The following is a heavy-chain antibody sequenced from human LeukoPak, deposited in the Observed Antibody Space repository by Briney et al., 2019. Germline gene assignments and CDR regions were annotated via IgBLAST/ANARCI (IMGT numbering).Heavy chain of an antibody. CDR3: TTDPRSKYSSGREGRAFDI. V-gene: IGHV3-15*01. J-gene: IGHJ3*02. CDR1: GFTLSNAW. D-gene: IGHD6-19*01. CDR2: IKSKTDGGTT. Sequence: GGSLRLSCEVSGFTLSNAWMSWVRQAPGRGLEWVGRIKSKTDGGTTDYAAPVKGRFTISRDDSKNTLYLQMNSLKTEDTAVYYCTTDPRSKYSSGREGRAFDIWGQGTMVTVSS.